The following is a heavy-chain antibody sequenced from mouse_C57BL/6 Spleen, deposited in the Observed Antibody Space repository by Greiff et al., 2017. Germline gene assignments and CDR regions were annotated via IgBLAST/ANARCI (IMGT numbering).Heavy chain of an antibody. CDR2: FYPGSGSI. Sequence: QVQLQQSGAELVKPGASVKLSCKASGYTFTEYTIHWVKQRSGQGLEWIGWFYPGSGSIKYNEKFKDKATLTADKSSSTVYMELSRLTSEDSAVYFCARHEDRGQDYDGYFYWYFDVWGTGTTVTVSS. CDR1: GYTFTEYT. V-gene: IGHV1-62-2*01. D-gene: IGHD2-3*01. CDR3: ARHEDRGQDYDGYFYWYFDV. J-gene: IGHJ1*03.